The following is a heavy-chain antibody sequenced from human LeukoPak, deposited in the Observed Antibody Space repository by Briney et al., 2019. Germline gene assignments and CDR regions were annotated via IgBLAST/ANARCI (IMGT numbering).Heavy chain of an antibody. Sequence: GGSLRLSCTASGFSFGDYAMSWVRQAPGKGLEWVGFIRSKAYGGTTEYAASVKGRFTISRDDSKSIAYLQMNSLKTEDTAVYYCTRDRIPQEDFWSGYYSLDYWGQGTLVTVSS. D-gene: IGHD3-3*01. CDR2: IRSKAYGGTT. CDR3: TRDRIPQEDFWSGYYSLDY. V-gene: IGHV3-49*04. J-gene: IGHJ4*02. CDR1: GFSFGDYA.